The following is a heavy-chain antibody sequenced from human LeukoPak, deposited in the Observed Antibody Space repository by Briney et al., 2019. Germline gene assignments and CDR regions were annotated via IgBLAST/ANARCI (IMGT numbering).Heavy chain of an antibody. V-gene: IGHV3-13*01. CDR2: IGTAGDT. J-gene: IGHJ4*02. CDR1: GFTFSSYD. CDR3: ARPSREDYPFDY. D-gene: IGHD4/OR15-4a*01. Sequence: GGSLRLSCAASGFTFSSYDMHWVRQATGKGLEWVSAIGTAGDTYYPGSVKGRFTISRENAKNSLYLQMNSLRAEDTAVYYCARPSREDYPFDYWGQGTLVTVSS.